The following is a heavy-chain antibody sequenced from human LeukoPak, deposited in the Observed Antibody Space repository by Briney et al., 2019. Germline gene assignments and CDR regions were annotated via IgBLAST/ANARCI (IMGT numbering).Heavy chain of an antibody. V-gene: IGHV4-39*01. CDR3: ARQLGYCSSTSCYADKVDY. CDR1: GGSISSSSYY. D-gene: IGHD2-2*01. J-gene: IGHJ4*02. CDR2: IYYSGST. Sequence: RSSETLSLTCTVSGGSISSSSYYWGWIRQPPGKGLEWIGSIYYSGSTYYNPSLKSRVTISVDTSKNQFSLKLSSVTAADTAVYYCARQLGYCSSTSCYADKVDYRGQGTLVTVSS.